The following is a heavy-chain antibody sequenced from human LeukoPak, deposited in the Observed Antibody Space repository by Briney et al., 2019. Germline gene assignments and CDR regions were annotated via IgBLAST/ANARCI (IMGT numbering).Heavy chain of an antibody. Sequence: PGGSLRLSCAASGFTFANAWMIWVRQAPGRGLEWVGRSKSKADGGTTDYAAPVKGRFTILREDSKNTLYLQMNSLKTEDTAVYYCTTYGSGSSLRRYWGQGTLVSVSS. D-gene: IGHD3-10*01. CDR2: SKSKADGGTT. CDR3: TTYGSGSSLRRY. CDR1: GFTFANAW. V-gene: IGHV3-15*01. J-gene: IGHJ4*02.